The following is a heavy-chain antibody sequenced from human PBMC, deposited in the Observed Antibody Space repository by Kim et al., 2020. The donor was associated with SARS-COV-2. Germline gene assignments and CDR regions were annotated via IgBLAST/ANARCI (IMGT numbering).Heavy chain of an antibody. CDR3: ARRLGEQDAFDI. CDR1: GGSISSGGYY. CDR2: IYYSGST. J-gene: IGHJ3*02. V-gene: IGHV4-31*03. Sequence: SETLSLTCTVSGGSISSGGYYWSWIRQHPGKGLEWIGYIYYSGSTYYNPSLKSRVTISVDTSKNQFSLKLSSVTAADTAVYYCARRLGEQDAFDIWGQGTMVTVSS. D-gene: IGHD3-16*01.